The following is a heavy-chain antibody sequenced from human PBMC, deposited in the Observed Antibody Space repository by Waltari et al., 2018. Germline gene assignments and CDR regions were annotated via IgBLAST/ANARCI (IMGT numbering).Heavy chain of an antibody. V-gene: IGHV1-69*01. CDR3: ARSPGRGYGSGSYLRMDV. CDR1: GGTFSSYA. Sequence: QVQLVQSGAEVKKPGSSVKVSCKASGGTFSSYAISWVRQAPGQGLEWRGGIIPIFGTANYAQKFQGRVTITADESTSTAYMELSSLRSEDTAVYYCARSPGRGYGSGSYLRMDVWGQGTTVTVSS. CDR2: IIPIFGTA. J-gene: IGHJ6*02. D-gene: IGHD3-10*01.